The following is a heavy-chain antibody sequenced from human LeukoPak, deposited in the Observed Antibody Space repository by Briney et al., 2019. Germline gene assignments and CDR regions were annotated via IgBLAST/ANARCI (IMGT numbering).Heavy chain of an antibody. J-gene: IGHJ3*02. CDR1: GFTFSSYG. CDR2: IRYDGSNK. D-gene: IGHD6-6*01. CDR3: AKDLREGIAARRAPPHNAFDI. V-gene: IGHV3-30*02. Sequence: GGSLRLSCAASGFTFSSYGMHWVRQAPGKGLEWVAFIRYDGSNKYYADSVKGRFTISRDNSKNTLYLQMNSLRAEDTAVYYCAKDLREGIAARRAPPHNAFDIWGQGTMVTVSS.